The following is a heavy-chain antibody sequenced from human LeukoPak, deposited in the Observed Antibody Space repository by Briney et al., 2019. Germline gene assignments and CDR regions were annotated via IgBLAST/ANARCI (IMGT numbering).Heavy chain of an antibody. CDR1: GFTFSSYG. V-gene: IGHV3-30*02. CDR2: IWYDGSKK. J-gene: IGHJ4*02. CDR3: AKHSYRVDSFTDY. Sequence: GGSLRLSCAASGFTFSSYGMHWVRQAPGKGLEWVAVIWYDGSKKYYAGSVKGRFTISRDNSKNTLYLQMDSLRAEDTAVYYCAKHSYRVDSFTDYWGQGTLVTVSS. D-gene: IGHD5-12*01.